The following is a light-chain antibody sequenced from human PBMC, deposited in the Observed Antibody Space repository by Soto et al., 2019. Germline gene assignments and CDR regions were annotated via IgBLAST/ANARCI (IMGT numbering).Light chain of an antibody. CDR2: DVS. CDR3: QQYDTYYP. Sequence: DIQMTQSPSTLSAPVGDRVTITCRASQSISNWLAWYQQKPGKAPTLLIYDVSRLESGVPSRFSGSGSGTEFTITINSLQPDDFATYYSQQYDTYYPFGQGTKADIK. J-gene: IGKJ1*01. CDR1: QSISNW. V-gene: IGKV1-5*01.